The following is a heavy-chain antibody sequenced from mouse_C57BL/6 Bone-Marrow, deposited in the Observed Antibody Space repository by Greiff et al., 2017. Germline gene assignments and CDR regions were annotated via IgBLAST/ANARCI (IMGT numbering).Heavy chain of an antibody. V-gene: IGHV3-6*01. CDR2: ISYDGSN. D-gene: IGHD2-4*01. J-gene: IGHJ3*01. CDR1: GYSITSGYY. CDR3: AREGDYETWFAY. Sequence: EVQLQQSGPGLVKPSQSLSLTCSVTGYSITSGYYWNWIRQFPGNKLEWMGYISYDGSNNYNPSLKNRISITRDTSKNQFFLKLHSVTTEDTATYYCAREGDYETWFAYWGQGTLVTVSA.